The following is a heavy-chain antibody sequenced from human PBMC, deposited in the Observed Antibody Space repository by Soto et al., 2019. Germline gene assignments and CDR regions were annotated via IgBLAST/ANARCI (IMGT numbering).Heavy chain of an antibody. CDR3: AKEADISGYYPDY. CDR1: GFSLSNYV. V-gene: IGHV3-23*01. CDR2: ISGSGGST. J-gene: IGHJ4*02. D-gene: IGHD3-22*01. Sequence: PGGSLRLSCAASGFSLSNYVMNWVRQAPGKGLEWVSVISGSGGSTHYADSVKGRSTISRDNSKNTLHLQVNSLRGEDTAVYYCAKEADISGYYPDYWGQGTQVTVSS.